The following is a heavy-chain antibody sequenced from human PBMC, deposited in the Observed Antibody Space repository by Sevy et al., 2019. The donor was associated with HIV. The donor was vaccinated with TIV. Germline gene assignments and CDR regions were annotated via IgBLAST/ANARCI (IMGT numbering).Heavy chain of an antibody. V-gene: IGHV3-30*03. CDR2: ISYDGRNE. CDR1: GFTFNSYG. CDR3: DIHGYDDDAP. Sequence: GGSLRLSCAASGFTFNSYGMHWVRQAPGKGLEWVAVISYDGRNEFYADSVKGRFTISRDNSKNTVYLQMNSLRAEDTAVYYCDIHGYDDDAPWGQGTLVTVSS. J-gene: IGHJ5*02. D-gene: IGHD5-12*01.